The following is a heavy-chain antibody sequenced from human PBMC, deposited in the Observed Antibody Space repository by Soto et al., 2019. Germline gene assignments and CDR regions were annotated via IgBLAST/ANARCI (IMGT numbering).Heavy chain of an antibody. D-gene: IGHD6-13*01. CDR2: INPSGGST. J-gene: IGHJ6*02. V-gene: IGHV1-46*01. CDR3: ASTIAAAGTVYYYYGMDV. CDR1: GYTFTSYY. Sequence: QVQLVQSGAEVKKPGASVKVSCKASGYTFTSYYMHWVRQAPGQGLEWMGIINPSGGSTSYAQKFQGRVTMTRDTSTSTVHMELSSLRSEDTAVYYCASTIAAAGTVYYYYGMDVWGQGTTVTVSS.